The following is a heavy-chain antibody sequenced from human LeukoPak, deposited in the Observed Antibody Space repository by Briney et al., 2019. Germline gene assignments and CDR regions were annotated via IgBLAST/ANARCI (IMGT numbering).Heavy chain of an antibody. CDR1: GFILRNYW. Sequence: GGSLRLSCAASGFILRNYWMPWVRQAPGKGLVWVARINPNGITTTYTNSVKGRFTISRDNAKNTLYLQMNSLRAEDTAVYYCARDFAGDRDYWGQGTLVTVSS. J-gene: IGHJ4*02. V-gene: IGHV3-74*01. CDR2: INPNGITT. D-gene: IGHD4-17*01. CDR3: ARDFAGDRDY.